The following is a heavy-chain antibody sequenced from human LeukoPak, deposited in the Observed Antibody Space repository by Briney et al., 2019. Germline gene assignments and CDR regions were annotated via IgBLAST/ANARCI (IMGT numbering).Heavy chain of an antibody. CDR1: GFTFSSYA. Sequence: GGSLRLSCAASGFTFSSYAMHWVRQAPGKGLEWVAVISYDGSNKYYADSVKGRFTISRDNSKNTLYLQMNSLRAEDTAAYYCARGFGSSGYYYFDYWGQGTLVTVSS. V-gene: IGHV3-30*01. CDR3: ARGFGSSGYYYFDY. D-gene: IGHD3-22*01. J-gene: IGHJ4*02. CDR2: ISYDGSNK.